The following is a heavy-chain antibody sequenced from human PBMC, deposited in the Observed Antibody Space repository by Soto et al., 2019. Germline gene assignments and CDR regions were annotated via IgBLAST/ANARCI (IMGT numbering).Heavy chain of an antibody. Sequence: QVQLQESGPGLVKPSGTLSLTCAVSGGSISSSNWWSWVRQPPGKGLEWIGEIYHSGSTNYNPSLKSRVTISVVKSKKQFSLKLSSVTAADTAVYYCARSPDSSGYYPRWYYYGMDVWGQGTTVTVSS. CDR1: GGSISSSNW. CDR3: ARSPDSSGYYPRWYYYGMDV. D-gene: IGHD3-22*01. V-gene: IGHV4-4*02. CDR2: IYHSGST. J-gene: IGHJ6*02.